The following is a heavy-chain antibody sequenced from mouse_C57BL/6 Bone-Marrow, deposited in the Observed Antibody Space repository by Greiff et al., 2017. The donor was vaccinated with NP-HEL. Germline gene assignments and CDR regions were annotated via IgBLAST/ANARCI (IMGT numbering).Heavy chain of an antibody. CDR1: GYTFTSYW. V-gene: IGHV1-64*01. CDR3: APIDSSGYLDY. J-gene: IGHJ2*01. CDR2: IHPNSGST. Sequence: VQLQQPGAELVKPGASVKLSCKASGYTFTSYWMHWVKQRPGQGLEWIGMIHPNSGSTNYNEKFKSKATLTVDKSSSTAYMQLSSLTSEDSAVYYCAPIDSSGYLDYWGQGTTLTVSS. D-gene: IGHD3-2*02.